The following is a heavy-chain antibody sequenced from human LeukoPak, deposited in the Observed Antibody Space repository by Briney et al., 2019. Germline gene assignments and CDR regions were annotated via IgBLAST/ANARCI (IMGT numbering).Heavy chain of an antibody. CDR1: GFTFSSYT. CDR2: TSYDGSKK. V-gene: IGHV3-30*18. J-gene: IGHJ4*02. Sequence: GGSLRLSCAASGFTFSSYTMQWVRQAPGKGLEWVGGTSYDGSKKFYADYVKGRFNISRDNSQNTLFLQMNSLRTEYTAVYYCAKPRGLDFYDSSVILDYWGQGTLVTVSS. CDR3: AKPRGLDFYDSSVILDY. D-gene: IGHD3-22*01.